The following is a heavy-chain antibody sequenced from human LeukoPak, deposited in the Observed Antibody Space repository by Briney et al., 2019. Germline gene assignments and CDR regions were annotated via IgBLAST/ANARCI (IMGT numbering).Heavy chain of an antibody. CDR2: INPSDGSI. CDR3: ATAPTMMGYYFDY. J-gene: IGHJ4*02. CDR1: GYTFTTYY. V-gene: IGHV1-46*01. D-gene: IGHD3-22*01. Sequence: ASVKVSCKASGYTFTTYYMHWVRQAPGQGLEWMGIINPSDGSISYAQKFQGRVTVTRDTSTSTVYVELRSLRSEDTAVYYCATAPTMMGYYFDYWGQGTLVTVSS.